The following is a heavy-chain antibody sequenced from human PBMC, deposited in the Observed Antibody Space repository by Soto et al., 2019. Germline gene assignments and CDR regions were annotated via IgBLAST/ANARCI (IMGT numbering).Heavy chain of an antibody. Sequence: PSETLSLTCSVSGVSITGSYWSWIRQPPGKTLEWIGYVYHSGTTTYNPSLKSRVSISVDTSKNQFSLRLTSVIAADTAVYYCARDMTHGPGSLDGCDYWGQGILVTVSS. CDR3: ARDMTHGPGSLDGCDY. J-gene: IGHJ4*02. V-gene: IGHV4-59*01. CDR2: VYHSGTT. CDR1: GVSITGSY. D-gene: IGHD1-26*01.